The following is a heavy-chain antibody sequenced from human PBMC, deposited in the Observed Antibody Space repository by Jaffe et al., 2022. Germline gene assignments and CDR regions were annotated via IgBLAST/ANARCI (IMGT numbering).Heavy chain of an antibody. D-gene: IGHD2-15*01. J-gene: IGHJ2*01. CDR2: IKQDGSEK. Sequence: EVQLVESGGGLVQPGGSLRLSCAASGFTFSSYWMSWVRQAPGKGLEWVANIKQDGSEKYYVDSVKGRFTISRDNAKNSLYLQMNSLRAEDTAVYYCARVQGYFHWYFDLWGRGTLVTVSS. V-gene: IGHV3-7*05. CDR3: ARVQGYFHWYFDL. CDR1: GFTFSSYW.